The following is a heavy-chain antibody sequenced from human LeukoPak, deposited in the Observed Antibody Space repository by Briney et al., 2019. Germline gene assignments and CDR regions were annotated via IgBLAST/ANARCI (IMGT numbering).Heavy chain of an antibody. CDR2: ISSSSAYI. Sequence: GGSLRLSCAASGFTFSTYSMNWVRQAPGKGLKWFSSISSSSAYIYYADSVKGRFTISRDNAKNSLYLQMNSLRAEDTAVYYCARASGDTVDTTTMGSYWGQGTLVTVSS. D-gene: IGHD5-18*01. J-gene: IGHJ4*02. CDR1: GFTFSTYS. CDR3: ARASGDTVDTTTMGSY. V-gene: IGHV3-21*01.